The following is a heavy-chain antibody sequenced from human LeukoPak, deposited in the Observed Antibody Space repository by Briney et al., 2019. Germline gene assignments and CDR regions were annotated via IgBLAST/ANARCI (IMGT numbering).Heavy chain of an antibody. Sequence: ASVKVSCKASGYTFTSYDINWVRQATGQGLEWMGWINPNSGGTNYAQKFQGWVTMTRDTSISTAYMELSRLRSDDTAVYYCARGRRMDCSGGSCYELGYWGQGTLVTVSS. CDR1: GYTFTSYD. D-gene: IGHD2-15*01. CDR3: ARGRRMDCSGGSCYELGY. J-gene: IGHJ4*02. CDR2: INPNSGGT. V-gene: IGHV1-2*04.